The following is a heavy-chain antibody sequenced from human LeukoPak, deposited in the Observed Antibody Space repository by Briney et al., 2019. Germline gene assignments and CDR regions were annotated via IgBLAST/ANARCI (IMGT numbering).Heavy chain of an antibody. CDR1: GFTVSTNY. CDR3: AKATTLLLSEDYFDY. J-gene: IGHJ4*02. CDR2: IYSGGST. V-gene: IGHV3-53*01. Sequence: GGSLRLSCAASGFTVSTNYMTWVRQAPGKGLERVSVIYSGGSTYYADSVKGRFTISRDNSKNTLYLQMNSLRAEDTAVYYCAKATTLLLSEDYFDYWGQGTLVTVSS. D-gene: IGHD1-14*01.